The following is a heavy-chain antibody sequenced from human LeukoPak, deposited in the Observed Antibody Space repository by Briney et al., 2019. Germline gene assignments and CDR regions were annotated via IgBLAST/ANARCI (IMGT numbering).Heavy chain of an antibody. CDR2: IRSKANSYTT. CDR1: GFTFSGSA. J-gene: IGHJ4*02. Sequence: GGSLRLSCAASGFTFSGSAMHWVRQASGKGLEWVGGIRSKANSYTTAYAASVKGRFTISRDDSKNTAYLQMNSLKTEDTAVYYCVTGGNSWSVYWGQGTLVTVSS. V-gene: IGHV3-73*01. CDR3: VTGGNSWSVY. D-gene: IGHD4-23*01.